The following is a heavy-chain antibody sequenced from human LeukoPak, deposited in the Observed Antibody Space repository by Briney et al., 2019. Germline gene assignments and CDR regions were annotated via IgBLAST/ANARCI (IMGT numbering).Heavy chain of an antibody. V-gene: IGHV4-59*01. CDR1: GGSINSFY. D-gene: IGHD7-27*01. CDR3: ARHWGSRGAFDI. CDR2: IYYSGST. J-gene: IGHJ3*02. Sequence: SETLSLTCSVSGGSINSFYWSWIRQPPGKGLEWIGYIYYSGSTNYNPSLKSRVTISVDTSKNQFSLNLSSVTAADTAVYYCARHWGSRGAFDIWGQGTMVTVSS.